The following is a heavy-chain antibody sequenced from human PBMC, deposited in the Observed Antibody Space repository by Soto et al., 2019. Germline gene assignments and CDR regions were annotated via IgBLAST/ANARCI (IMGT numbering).Heavy chain of an antibody. CDR1: GFTFSSYG. Sequence: GGSLRLSCAASGFTFSSYGMHWVRQAPGKGLEWVAVIWYDGSNKYYADSVKGRFTISRDNSKNTLYLQMNSLGAEDTAVYYCARDRDTMIVVAGLDYWGQGTLVTVSS. V-gene: IGHV3-33*01. J-gene: IGHJ4*02. CDR3: ARDRDTMIVVAGLDY. CDR2: IWYDGSNK. D-gene: IGHD3-22*01.